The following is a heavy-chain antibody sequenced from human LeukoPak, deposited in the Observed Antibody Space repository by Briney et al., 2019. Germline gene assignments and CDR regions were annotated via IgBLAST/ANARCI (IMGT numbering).Heavy chain of an antibody. CDR1: GGSFSGYY. CDR2: INHSGST. CDR3: ARDGFSYYGSARGWFDP. J-gene: IGHJ5*02. Sequence: PSETLSLTCAVYGGSFSGYYWSWTRQPPGKGLEWTGEINHSGSTNYNPSLKSRVTISVDTSKNQFSLKLSSVTAADTAVYYCARDGFSYYGSARGWFDPWGQGTLVTVSS. V-gene: IGHV4-34*01. D-gene: IGHD3-10*01.